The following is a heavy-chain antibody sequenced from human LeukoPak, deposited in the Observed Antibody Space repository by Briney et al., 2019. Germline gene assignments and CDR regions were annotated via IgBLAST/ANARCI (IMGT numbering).Heavy chain of an antibody. D-gene: IGHD5-12*01. Sequence: PGGSLRLSCAASGFTFSSYSMNWVRQAPGKGLEWVSSISSSSSYIYYADSVKGRFTISRDNAKNSLYLQMNSLRAEDTAVYYCAREPLGRDPGGPYSGYVRYWGQGTLVTVSS. CDR3: AREPLGRDPGGPYSGYVRY. V-gene: IGHV3-21*01. CDR1: GFTFSSYS. CDR2: ISSSSSYI. J-gene: IGHJ4*02.